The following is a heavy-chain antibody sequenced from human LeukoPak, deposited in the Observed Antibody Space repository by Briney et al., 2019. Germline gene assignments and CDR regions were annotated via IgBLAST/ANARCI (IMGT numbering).Heavy chain of an antibody. J-gene: IGHJ6*02. D-gene: IGHD5-12*01. CDR3: AKEEWLRRDYYGMDV. CDR2: LSGNGGTK. Sequence: GGSLRLSCAASGFTFSSYAMSWVRQAPEKGLEWVSTLSGNGGTKYYADSVKGRFTISRDNSKNTLFLQMNSLRAEDTAVYYCAKEEWLRRDYYGMDVWGQGTTVSVSS. V-gene: IGHV3-23*01. CDR1: GFTFSSYA.